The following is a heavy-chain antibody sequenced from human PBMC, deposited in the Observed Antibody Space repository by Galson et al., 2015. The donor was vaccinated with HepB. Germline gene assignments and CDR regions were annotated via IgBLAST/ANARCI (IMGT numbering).Heavy chain of an antibody. CDR3: TRHREQWLIQDWYFDL. V-gene: IGHV5-10-1*01. D-gene: IGHD6-19*01. J-gene: IGHJ2*01. Sequence: QSGAEVKEPGESLRISCKGSGYSFTSYWINWVRQMPGKGLEWMGTIAPTDSYTKYSPSFQGHVTISVDKSISTAYLRWSSLKASDTAMYYCTRHREQWLIQDWYFDLWGRGTLVTVSS. CDR1: GYSFTSYW. CDR2: IAPTDSYT.